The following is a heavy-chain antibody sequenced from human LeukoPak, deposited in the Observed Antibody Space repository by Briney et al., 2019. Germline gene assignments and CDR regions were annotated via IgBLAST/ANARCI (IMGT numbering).Heavy chain of an antibody. Sequence: SETLSLTCSVSGGSVSSGSFHWNCIRQPPGKGLEWIGSIYNTGRTNYNPSLKSRVTISVDTSKNQISLKLSSVTAADTALYSCARVPGSRNYMDVWGKGTTVTVSS. CDR2: IYNTGRT. CDR1: GGSVSSGSFH. CDR3: ARVPGSRNYMDV. J-gene: IGHJ6*03. V-gene: IGHV4-61*01. D-gene: IGHD1-14*01.